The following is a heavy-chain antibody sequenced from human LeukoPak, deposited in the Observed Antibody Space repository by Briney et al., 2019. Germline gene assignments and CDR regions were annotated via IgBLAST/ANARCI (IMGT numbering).Heavy chain of an antibody. J-gene: IGHJ6*03. CDR2: ILYDGSNK. V-gene: IGHV3-30*03. CDR1: GFTFSAFA. CDR3: AREGFNPLGVVSSGYYMDV. Sequence: GGSLRLSCAASGFTFSAFAMHWVRQAPGKGLEWVAVILYDGSNKYYADSLKGRLTISRDNSKNTLSLQMNSLRAEDTAVYYCAREGFNPLGVVSSGYYMDVWGKGTTVTVSS. D-gene: IGHD3-3*01.